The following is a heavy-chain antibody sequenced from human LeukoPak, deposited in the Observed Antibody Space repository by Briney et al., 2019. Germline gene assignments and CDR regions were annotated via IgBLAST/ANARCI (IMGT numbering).Heavy chain of an antibody. CDR1: GYSFTNNG. D-gene: IGHD7-27*01. Sequence: ASVKVSCKASGYSFTNNGVSWVRQAPGQGLEWMGWISAYNDNAHYAQGLEGRVTMTSETSTRTAYMELRSLRSDDTAVYYCARSTLGIEFDYWGQGSLVTVSS. CDR3: ARSTLGIEFDY. V-gene: IGHV1-18*01. CDR2: ISAYNDNA. J-gene: IGHJ4*02.